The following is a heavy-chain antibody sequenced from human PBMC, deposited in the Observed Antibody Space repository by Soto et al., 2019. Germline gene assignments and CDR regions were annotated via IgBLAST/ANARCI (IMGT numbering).Heavy chain of an antibody. CDR2: ISSSGSTI. J-gene: IGHJ6*02. Sequence: QVQLVESGGGLVKPGGSLRLSCAASGFTFSDYYMSWIRQAPGKGLEWVSYISSSGSTIYYADSVKGRFTISRDNAKNSLYLQMNSLRAEDTAVYYCARGMATAMVTDVDYYYGMDVWGQGTTVTVSS. CDR3: ARGMATAMVTDVDYYYGMDV. CDR1: GFTFSDYY. D-gene: IGHD5-18*01. V-gene: IGHV3-11*01.